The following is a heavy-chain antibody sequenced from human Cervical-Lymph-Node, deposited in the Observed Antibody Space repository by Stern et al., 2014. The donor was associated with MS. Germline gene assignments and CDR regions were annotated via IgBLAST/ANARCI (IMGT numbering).Heavy chain of an antibody. CDR2: IGAIAYGGTT. Sequence: VQLVESGGGLEQPGRSLRLSCTASGYTFGDYVMTWFRQTPGKGLEWVGFIGAIAYGGTTEYAASVKGRFTISRDDSKSIAYLHLNSLKTEDTAVYFCSRGDHFDYWGQGTVVTVSS. CDR3: SRGDHFDY. V-gene: IGHV3-49*03. J-gene: IGHJ4*02. D-gene: IGHD2-21*01. CDR1: GYTFGDYV.